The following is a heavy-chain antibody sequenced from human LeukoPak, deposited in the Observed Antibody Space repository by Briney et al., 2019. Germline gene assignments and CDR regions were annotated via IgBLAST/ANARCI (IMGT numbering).Heavy chain of an antibody. J-gene: IGHJ6*03. CDR2: IIPIFGTA. CDR1: GGTFSSYA. Sequence: SVKVSCKASGGTFSSYANSWVRQAPGQGLEWMGGIIPIFGTANYAQKFQGRVTITTDESTSTAYMELSSLRSEDTAVYYCTAYYYGSGSYVGYYYMDVWGKGTTVTVSS. CDR3: TAYYYGSGSYVGYYYMDV. D-gene: IGHD3-10*01. V-gene: IGHV1-69*05.